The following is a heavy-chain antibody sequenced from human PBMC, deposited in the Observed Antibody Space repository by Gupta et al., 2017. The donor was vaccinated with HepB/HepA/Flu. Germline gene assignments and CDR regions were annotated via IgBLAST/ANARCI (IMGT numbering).Heavy chain of an antibody. Sequence: EVQLVESGGGLVQPGRSLRLSCAASGFTFNDYAMHWVRQVPGTGLEWVSGITWNSGSIGYADSVQGRFTISRDNAKNALYLQMNSLRAEDTALYYCAKSSSGSGNYAYYYAMDVWGQGTTVTVSS. V-gene: IGHV3-9*01. CDR3: AKSSSGSGNYAYYYAMDV. J-gene: IGHJ6*02. CDR2: ITWNSGSI. D-gene: IGHD3-10*01. CDR1: GFTFNDYA.